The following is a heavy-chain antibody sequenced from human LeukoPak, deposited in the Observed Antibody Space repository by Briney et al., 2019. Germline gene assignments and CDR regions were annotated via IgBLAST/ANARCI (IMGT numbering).Heavy chain of an antibody. J-gene: IGHJ6*02. CDR3: ARDRRYSSSWYVRLYYYYYGMDV. D-gene: IGHD6-13*01. V-gene: IGHV1-18*01. Sequence: ASVKVSCKASGYTFTSYGISWVRQAPGQGLEWMGWISAYNGNTNYAQKLQGRVTMTTDTSTSTAYMELRSLRSDDTAVYYCARDRRYSSSWYVRLYYYYYGMDVWGQETTVTVSS. CDR1: GYTFTSYG. CDR2: ISAYNGNT.